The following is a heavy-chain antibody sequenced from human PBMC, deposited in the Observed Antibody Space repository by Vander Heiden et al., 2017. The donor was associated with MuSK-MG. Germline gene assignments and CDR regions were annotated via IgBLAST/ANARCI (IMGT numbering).Heavy chain of an antibody. J-gene: IGHJ4*02. CDR3: TRFNAYYFEENPYYYDY. D-gene: IGHD1-26*01. CDR1: GFSFHDYA. V-gene: IGHV3-49*04. Sequence: EVQLMESGGGLVQPGRSLRLSCTGSGFSFHDYAMSWVRQAPGKGLEWVGFIASRAYGGTPKYDASVKDRFTISRDDSKSIAYLEMNSLESEDTAVYYCTRFNAYYFEENPYYYDYWGPGTLVTVSS. CDR2: IASRAYGGTP.